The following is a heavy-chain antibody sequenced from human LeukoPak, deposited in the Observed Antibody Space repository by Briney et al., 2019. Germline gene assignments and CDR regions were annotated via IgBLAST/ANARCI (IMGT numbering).Heavy chain of an antibody. Sequence: GGSLRLSCAASGLTFSNYAMSWVRQAPGKGLEWVATTSYDGNSLYYADSVRGRFTVSRDNSKDTLFLQMNSLRADDTAVFYCARGSYYHDRTGYTPLWGQGTLVTVSS. CDR1: GLTFSNYA. V-gene: IGHV3-30-3*01. J-gene: IGHJ4*02. CDR3: ARGSYYHDRTGYTPL. D-gene: IGHD3-22*01. CDR2: TSYDGNSL.